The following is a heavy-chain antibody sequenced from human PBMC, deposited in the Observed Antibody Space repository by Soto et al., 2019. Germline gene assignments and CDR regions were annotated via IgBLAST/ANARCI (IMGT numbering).Heavy chain of an antibody. V-gene: IGHV4-30-4*01. CDR2: IHSSGSI. Sequence: SLTCTVSGGSISSDDYYWSWIRQAPGRGLEWIGYIHSSGSIYYNPSLKSRATMSIDTAGNQFSLKVSSVTVADTAVYYCARDLDGLHDDTSGPFPRPGWGQGTLVTVS. J-gene: IGHJ1*01. CDR1: GGSISSDDYY. CDR3: ARDLDGLHDDTSGPFPRPG. D-gene: IGHD3-22*01.